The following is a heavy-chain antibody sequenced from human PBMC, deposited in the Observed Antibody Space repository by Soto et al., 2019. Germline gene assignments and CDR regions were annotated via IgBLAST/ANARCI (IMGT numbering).Heavy chain of an antibody. CDR1: GFTFSSYS. D-gene: IGHD2-2*01. CDR2: ISSSSSYI. Sequence: GGFLRLSCAASGFTFSSYSMNWVRQAPGKGLEWVSSISSSSSYIYYADSVKGRFTISRDNAKNSLYLQMNSLRAEDTAVYYCARVYCSSTSCYAPSYYYYYYMDVWGKGTTVTVSS. J-gene: IGHJ6*03. CDR3: ARVYCSSTSCYAPSYYYYYYMDV. V-gene: IGHV3-21*01.